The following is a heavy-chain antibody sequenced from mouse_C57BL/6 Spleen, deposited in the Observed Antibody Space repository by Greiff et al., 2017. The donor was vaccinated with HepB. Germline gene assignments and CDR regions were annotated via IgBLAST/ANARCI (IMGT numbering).Heavy chain of an antibody. Sequence: VQLQQSGAELVRPGASVKLSCTASGFNIKDDYMHWVKQRPEQGLEWIGWIDPENGDTEYASKFQGKATITADTSSNTAYLQLSSLTSEDTAVYYCTIRFYDGYPAYWGQGTLVTVSA. CDR1: GFNIKDDY. J-gene: IGHJ3*01. CDR2: IDPENGDT. CDR3: TIRFYDGYPAY. V-gene: IGHV14-4*01. D-gene: IGHD2-3*01.